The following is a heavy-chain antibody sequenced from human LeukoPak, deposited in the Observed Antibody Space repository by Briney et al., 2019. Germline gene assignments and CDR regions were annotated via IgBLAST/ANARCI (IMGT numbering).Heavy chain of an antibody. Sequence: SQTLSLTCAVSGGSISPYYWSCIRQSPGKGLEWIAYISYNGYTNYNPSLKSRATISVDTSKSQFSLNLSSVTASDAAVYYCARHLDYNGSGSYEYWGQGTLVTVSS. CDR3: ARHLDYNGSGSYEY. J-gene: IGHJ4*02. CDR2: ISYNGYT. V-gene: IGHV4-59*08. CDR1: GGSISPYY. D-gene: IGHD3-10*01.